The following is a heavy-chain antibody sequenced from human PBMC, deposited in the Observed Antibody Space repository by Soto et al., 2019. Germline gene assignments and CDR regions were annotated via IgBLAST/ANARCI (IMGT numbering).Heavy chain of an antibody. D-gene: IGHD3-22*01. V-gene: IGHV1-2*04. CDR1: GYTFTGYY. Sequence: ASVKVSCKASGYTFTGYYIHWVRQAPGQGLEWMGWINPNSGGTNCAQKFQGWVTMTRDTSISTAYMELSRLRSDDTAVYYCARGGADYYDSSGYYPSYYYYGMDVWGQGTTVTVSS. CDR3: ARGGADYYDSSGYYPSYYYYGMDV. CDR2: INPNSGGT. J-gene: IGHJ6*02.